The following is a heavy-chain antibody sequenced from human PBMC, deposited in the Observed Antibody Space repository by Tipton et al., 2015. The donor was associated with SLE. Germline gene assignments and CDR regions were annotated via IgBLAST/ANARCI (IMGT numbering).Heavy chain of an antibody. CDR2: ISPNSGDT. Sequence: QLVQSGAEVKKPGDSVKVSCKASGYTFTGYYMHWVRQAPGQGLEWMGRISPNSGDTNYAKKVHGRVTMTWDTSISTGYLELSVLRYDVTAVYFCARAWVEGSYCDDDCYSNGFHTWGQGTRVTVSS. D-gene: IGHD2-21*01. J-gene: IGHJ3*02. CDR3: ARAWVEGSYCDDDCYSNGFHT. V-gene: IGHV1-2*06. CDR1: GYTFTGYY.